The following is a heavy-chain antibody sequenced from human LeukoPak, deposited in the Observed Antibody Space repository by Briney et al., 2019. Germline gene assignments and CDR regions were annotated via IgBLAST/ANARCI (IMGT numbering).Heavy chain of an antibody. CDR3: AREVDTAMVKD. Sequence: SETLSLTCTVSGGSISSYYWSWIRQPPGKGLEWIGYIYYNGSTNYNPSLKSRVTISVDTSKNQFSLKLSSVTAADTAVYYCAREVDTAMVKDWGQGTLVTVSS. J-gene: IGHJ4*02. V-gene: IGHV4-59*01. CDR2: IYYNGST. CDR1: GGSISSYY. D-gene: IGHD5-18*01.